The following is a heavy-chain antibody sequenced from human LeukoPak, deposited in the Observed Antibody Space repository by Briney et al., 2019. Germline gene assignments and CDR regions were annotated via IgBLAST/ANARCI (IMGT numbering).Heavy chain of an antibody. Sequence: GGSLRLSCAASGFTFSSYWMSWVRQAPGKGLEWVANIKQDGSEKYYVDSVKGRFTISRDNAKNSLYLQMNSLRAEDTAVYYCARDPTISGWYSDFDIWGQGTMVTVSS. CDR1: GFTFSSYW. D-gene: IGHD6-19*01. V-gene: IGHV3-7*01. CDR3: ARDPTISGWYSDFDI. J-gene: IGHJ3*02. CDR2: IKQDGSEK.